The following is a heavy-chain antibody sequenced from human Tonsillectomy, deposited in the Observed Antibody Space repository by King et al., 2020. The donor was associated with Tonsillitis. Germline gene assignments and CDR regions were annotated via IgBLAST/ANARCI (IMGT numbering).Heavy chain of an antibody. V-gene: IGHV4-38-2*02. Sequence: HVQLQESGPGLVKPSETLSLTCAVAGYSISSGYYWGWIRQPPGKGLEWIGSIYHSGSTYHNPSLKSRVTISVDTSKNQFSLKLRSVTAADTAVYYCARERYTSGTDGNAFDIWGQGTLVTVSS. CDR1: GYSISSGYY. CDR3: ARERYTSGTDGNAFDI. D-gene: IGHD1-1*01. J-gene: IGHJ3*02. CDR2: IYHSGST.